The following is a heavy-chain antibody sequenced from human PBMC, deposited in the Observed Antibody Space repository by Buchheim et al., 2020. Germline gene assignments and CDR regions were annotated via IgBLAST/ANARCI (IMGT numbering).Heavy chain of an antibody. CDR2: IHYSGST. D-gene: IGHD4-17*01. V-gene: IGHV4-59*08. J-gene: IGHJ4*02. CDR1: GGSISSYY. CDR3: ARQGHYGDYDN. Sequence: QVQLQESGPGLVKPSETLSLTCTVSGGSISSYYWSWIRQPPGGGLECIAYIHYSGSTNYNPSLKSRVTISVDTSKHPFSLTVSSVTAADTAVYYCARQGHYGDYDNWGQGTL.